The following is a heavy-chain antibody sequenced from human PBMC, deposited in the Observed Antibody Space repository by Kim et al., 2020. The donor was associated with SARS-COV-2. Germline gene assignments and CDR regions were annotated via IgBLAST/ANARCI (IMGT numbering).Heavy chain of an antibody. V-gene: IGHV3-23*01. CDR3: AKELRMTTQTSGGDFFDY. D-gene: IGHD4-17*01. CDR1: GFTFTSYA. J-gene: IGHJ4*02. Sequence: GGSLRLSCVASGFTFTSYAMNWVRQAPGKGLEWVSGISGGGGSTYYADSVKGRFTISRDSSKNMVYLQMNSLRAEDTAVCYCAKELRMTTQTSGGDFFDYWGRGTLVTVSS. CDR2: ISGGGGST.